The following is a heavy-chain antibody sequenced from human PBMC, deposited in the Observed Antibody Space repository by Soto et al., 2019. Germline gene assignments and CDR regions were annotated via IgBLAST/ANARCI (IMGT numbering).Heavy chain of an antibody. CDR3: ARQAAAPGIDLWFDP. D-gene: IGHD6-13*01. CDR2: IFYAGNT. V-gene: IGHV4-39*01. J-gene: IGHJ5*02. Sequence: SETLSLTCNVSGGSRISSGSYWTWFRQPPGKELEWIANIFYAGNTYYNPSLKSRVTVSVDTSKNQFSLKLDSVTAADTAVYYCARQAAAPGIDLWFDPWGQGTLVTVSS. CDR1: GGSRISSGSY.